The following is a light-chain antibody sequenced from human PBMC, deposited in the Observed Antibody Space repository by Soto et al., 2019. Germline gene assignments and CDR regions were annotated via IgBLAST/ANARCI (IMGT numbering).Light chain of an antibody. Sequence: EIVMTQSPGTLSVFPGERVTLSCRASQSVSGYLDWFQQKPGQGPRLLIYGASSRATGIPARFSGSGSATEFTLTISSLQSEDFAVYFCQQYNRWPLTFGQGTKVDIK. J-gene: IGKJ1*01. CDR3: QQYNRWPLT. CDR1: QSVSGY. CDR2: GAS. V-gene: IGKV3-15*01.